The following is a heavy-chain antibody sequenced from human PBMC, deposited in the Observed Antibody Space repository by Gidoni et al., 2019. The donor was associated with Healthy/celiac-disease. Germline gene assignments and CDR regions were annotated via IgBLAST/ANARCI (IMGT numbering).Heavy chain of an antibody. D-gene: IGHD2-15*01. Sequence: QLLESGGGLVQPGGSLRLSWVASGFPFTTHAMNWVRQAPGKGLEWVASIAGSGADTYYPDSVKDRFTISRDNSKNTVSLQMNSLRAEDTAVYYCAKGTAGSCTGSSCYPVDFWGQGTLVTVSS. J-gene: IGHJ4*02. V-gene: IGHV3-23*01. CDR1: GFPFTTHA. CDR2: IAGSGADT. CDR3: AKGTAGSCTGSSCYPVDF.